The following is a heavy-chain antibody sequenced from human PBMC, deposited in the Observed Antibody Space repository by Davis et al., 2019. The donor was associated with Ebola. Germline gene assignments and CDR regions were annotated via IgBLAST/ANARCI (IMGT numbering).Heavy chain of an antibody. J-gene: IGHJ3*02. CDR3: ARDDPYYYDSSGYYPIGAFDI. V-gene: IGHV4-31*03. D-gene: IGHD3-22*01. CDR1: GGSISSGGYY. CDR2: IYYSGST. Sequence: PSETLSLTCTVSGGSISSGGYYWSWIRQHPGKGLEWIGYIYYSGSTYYNPSLTSRVTISVDTSKNQFSLKLSSVTAADTAVYYCARDDPYYYDSSGYYPIGAFDIWGQGTMVTVSS.